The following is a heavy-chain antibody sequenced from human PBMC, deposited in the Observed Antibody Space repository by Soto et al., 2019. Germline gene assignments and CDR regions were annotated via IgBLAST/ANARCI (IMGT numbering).Heavy chain of an antibody. CDR2: IYHSGST. V-gene: IGHV4-30-2*01. D-gene: IGHD2-2*01. CDR1: GGSISSGGYS. J-gene: IGHJ6*02. Sequence: SETLSLTCAVSGGSISSGGYSWSWIRQPPGKGLEWIGYIYHSGSTYYNPSLKSRVTISVDRSKNQFSLKLSSVTAADTAVYYCARVGDCSSTSCYRYGMDVWGQGTTVTVSS. CDR3: ARVGDCSSTSCYRYGMDV.